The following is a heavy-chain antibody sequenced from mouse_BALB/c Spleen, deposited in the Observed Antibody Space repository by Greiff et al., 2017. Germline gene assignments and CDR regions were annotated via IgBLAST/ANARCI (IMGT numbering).Heavy chain of an antibody. CDR1: SYTFTDYA. Sequence: VQLQQSGPELVRPGVSVKISCKGSSYTFTDYAMHWVKQSHAKSLEWIGVISTYYGNTNYNQKFKGKATMTVDKSSSTAYMELARLTSEDSAVYYCARGDDGYPFAYWGQGTLVTVSA. D-gene: IGHD2-3*01. CDR2: ISTYYGNT. V-gene: IGHV1-67*01. J-gene: IGHJ3*01. CDR3: ARGDDGYPFAY.